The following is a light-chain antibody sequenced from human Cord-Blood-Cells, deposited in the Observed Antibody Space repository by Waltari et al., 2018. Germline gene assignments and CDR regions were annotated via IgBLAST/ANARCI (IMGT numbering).Light chain of an antibody. CDR1: SPNIAAGYP. CDR3: QSYDSSLSGWV. J-gene: IGLJ3*02. CDR2: GNS. V-gene: IGLV1-40*01. Sequence: QSVLPQPPSVSGAPGQRVTISCTGPSPNIAAGYPVHWYQQLPGTAPKLLIYGNSNRPSGVPDRFSGSKSGTSASLAITGLQAEDEADYYCQSYDSSLSGWVFGGGTKLTVL.